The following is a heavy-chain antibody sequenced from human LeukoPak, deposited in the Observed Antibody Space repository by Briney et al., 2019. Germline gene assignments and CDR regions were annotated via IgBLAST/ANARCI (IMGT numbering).Heavy chain of an antibody. CDR3: VKDNLWFGFDP. D-gene: IGHD3-10*01. Sequence: GGSLRLSCAASGFTFSDYYMSWIRQAPGKGLEWVSYISSSGSTIYYADSVKGRFTISRDNAKNSLYLQMNSLRTDDTALYYCVKDNLWFGFDPWGQGTLVTVSS. V-gene: IGHV3-11*01. CDR1: GFTFSDYY. CDR2: ISSSGSTI. J-gene: IGHJ5*02.